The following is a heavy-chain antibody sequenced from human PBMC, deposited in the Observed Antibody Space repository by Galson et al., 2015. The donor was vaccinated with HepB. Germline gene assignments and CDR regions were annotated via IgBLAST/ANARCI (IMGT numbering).Heavy chain of an antibody. V-gene: IGHV5-10-1*01. D-gene: IGHD2-2*01. J-gene: IGHJ4*02. CDR1: GYSFTSYW. Sequence: QSGAEVKKPGESLRISCKGSGYSFTSYWISWARQMPGKGLEWMGRIDPSDSYTNYSPSFEGHVTISADKSISTAYLQWISLKASDTAMYYCARATRDCSSTSCYVSDGGYWGQGSLVTVSS. CDR3: ARATRDCSSTSCYVSDGGY. CDR2: IDPSDSYT.